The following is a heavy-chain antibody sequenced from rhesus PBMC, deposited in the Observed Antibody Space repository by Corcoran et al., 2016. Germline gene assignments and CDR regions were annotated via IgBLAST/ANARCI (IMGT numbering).Heavy chain of an antibody. D-gene: IGHD3-3*01. CDR3: ARHREYNIWTGYLDY. CDR2: ISTNNGNP. CDR1: GYTLTSYG. V-gene: IGHV7S1*01. Sequence: QVQLVQSGAEVKQPGASVTVVCKASGYTLTSYGMNWVPHAPGQRSEWMGGISTNNGNPTYAQGFKERFTFSMDTSISTAYLQISSLKAEDTAVYYCARHREYNIWTGYLDYWGQGVLVTVSS. J-gene: IGHJ4*01.